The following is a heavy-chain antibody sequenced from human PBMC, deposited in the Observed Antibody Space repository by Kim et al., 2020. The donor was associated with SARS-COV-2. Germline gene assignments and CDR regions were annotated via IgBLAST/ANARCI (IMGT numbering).Heavy chain of an antibody. Sequence: GGSLRLSCAASGFTFSNYAMSWVRQAPVKGLECVSAISGSGGTTYYVDSVRGRFIISRDNSKNTVYLQMNSLRDEDTAVYYCAKTLFGGKLDWGQGTLVSVSS. D-gene: IGHD2-15*01. CDR3: AKTLFGGKLD. CDR2: ISGSGGTT. CDR1: GFTFSNYA. J-gene: IGHJ4*02. V-gene: IGHV3-23*01.